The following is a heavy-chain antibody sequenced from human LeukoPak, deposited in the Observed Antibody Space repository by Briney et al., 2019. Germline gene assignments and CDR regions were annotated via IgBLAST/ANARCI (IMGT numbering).Heavy chain of an antibody. V-gene: IGHV3-11*01. Sequence: GGSLRLSCAASGFTFSDYYMSWIRQAPGKGLEWVSYISSSGSTIYYADTVKGRFTISRDNAKNSLYLQMNSLRAEDTAVYYCARLYCSSTSCYMGGWFDPRGQGTLVTVSS. J-gene: IGHJ5*02. CDR3: ARLYCSSTSCYMGGWFDP. CDR2: ISSSGSTI. D-gene: IGHD2-2*01. CDR1: GFTFSDYY.